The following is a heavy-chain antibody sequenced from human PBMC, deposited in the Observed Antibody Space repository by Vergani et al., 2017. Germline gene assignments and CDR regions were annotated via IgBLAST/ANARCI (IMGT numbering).Heavy chain of an antibody. J-gene: IGHJ5*02. Sequence: QVQLVQSGAEVKKPGASVKVSCKASGYTFTGYYMHWVRQAPGQGLEWMRWINPNSGGTNYAQKFQGRVTMTRDTSISTAYMELRRLRSDDTAVDYCAREGRGIVVTTNWFDPWGQGPLVTVSS. CDR3: AREGRGIVVTTNWFDP. CDR2: INPNSGGT. D-gene: IGHD2-21*01. CDR1: GYTFTGYY. V-gene: IGHV1-2*02.